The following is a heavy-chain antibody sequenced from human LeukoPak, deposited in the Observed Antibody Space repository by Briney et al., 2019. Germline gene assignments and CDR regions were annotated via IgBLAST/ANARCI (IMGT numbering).Heavy chain of an antibody. CDR3: ARGVGYYYDSSGYHLDY. CDR2: IYSGGST. Sequence: GSLRLSCAASGFTVSSNYMSWVRQAPGKGLEWVSVIYSGGSTYYADSVKGRFTISRDNSKNTLYLQMNSLRAEDTAVYYCARGVGYYYDSSGYHLDYWGQGTLVTVSS. CDR1: GFTVSSNY. V-gene: IGHV3-66*01. D-gene: IGHD3-22*01. J-gene: IGHJ4*02.